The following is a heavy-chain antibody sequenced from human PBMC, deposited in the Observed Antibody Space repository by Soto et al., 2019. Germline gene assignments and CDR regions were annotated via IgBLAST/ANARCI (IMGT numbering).Heavy chain of an antibody. J-gene: IGHJ4*02. CDR3: ASGIVVVPAATDPGIAAVRNAGVVY. CDR2: ISYDGSNK. CDR1: GFTFSSYA. Sequence: QVQLVESGGGVVQPGRSLRLSCAASGFTFSSYAMHWVRQAPGKGLEWVAVISYDGSNKYYADSVKGRYNISSDNSKNPLKLQMNSLRAEDTAVYYCASGIVVVPAATDPGIAAVRNAGVVYWGQGTLVTVS. D-gene: IGHD2-2*01. V-gene: IGHV3-30-3*01.